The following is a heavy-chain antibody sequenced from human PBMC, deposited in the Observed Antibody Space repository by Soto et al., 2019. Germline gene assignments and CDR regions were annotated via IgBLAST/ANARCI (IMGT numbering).Heavy chain of an antibody. Sequence: QVQLVQSGAEVKKPGASVKVSCKASGYTFSRYGINWVRQAPGQGLEWVGWISADNGYTIYAQKFQGRVTMTTDTPTSTGYMEMRRLQTGDTAEDYCDGHWKYCSGPGCYDFPNCARVAVWRYGTGVNVSS. CDR1: GYTFSRYG. CDR2: ISADNGYT. V-gene: IGHV1-18*01. J-gene: IGHJ6*04. D-gene: IGHD2-15*01. CDR3: DGHWKYCSGPGCYDFPNCARVAV.